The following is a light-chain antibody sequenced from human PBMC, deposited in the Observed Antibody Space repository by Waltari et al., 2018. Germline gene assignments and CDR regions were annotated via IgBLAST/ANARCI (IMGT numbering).Light chain of an antibody. J-gene: IGLJ2*01. V-gene: IGLV1-51*01. Sequence: QSVLTQPPSVSAAPGQKVTLSCSGSNFNLGNNAVSWYQQVPGTAPKLLIYDDNQVPAGITDRFSGSNAGTSATLGITGRQTGDEATYYCATWDSSLSIVVFGGGTKLTVL. CDR1: NFNLGNNA. CDR2: DDN. CDR3: ATWDSSLSIVV.